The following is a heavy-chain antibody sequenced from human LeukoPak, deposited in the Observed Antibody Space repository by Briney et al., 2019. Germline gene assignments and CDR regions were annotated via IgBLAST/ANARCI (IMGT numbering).Heavy chain of an antibody. D-gene: IGHD3-9*01. V-gene: IGHV3-15*01. CDR3: TTGPTYDILTGYW. CDR1: GFTFGDYA. CDR2: IKSKTDGGTT. Sequence: PGRSLRLSCTASGFTFGDYAMSWVRQAPGKGLEWVGRIKSKTDGGTTDYAAPVKGRFTISRDDSKNTLYLQMNSLKTEDTAVYYCTTGPTYDILTGYWWGQGTLVTVSS. J-gene: IGHJ4*02.